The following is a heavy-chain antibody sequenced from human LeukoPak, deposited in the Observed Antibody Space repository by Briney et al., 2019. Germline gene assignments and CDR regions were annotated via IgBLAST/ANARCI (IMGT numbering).Heavy chain of an antibody. CDR1: GFSLSTSGMC. D-gene: IGHD3-10*01. V-gene: IGHV2-70*11. CDR3: ARMGSMVRGVITHWFDP. CDR2: IDWDDDK. Sequence: SGPTLVNPTQTLTLTCTFSGFSLSTSGMCVSWIRQPPGKALEWLARIDWDDDKYYSTSLKTRLTISKDTSKNQVVLTMTNMHPVDTATYYCARMGSMVRGVITHWFDPWGQGTLVTVSS. J-gene: IGHJ5*02.